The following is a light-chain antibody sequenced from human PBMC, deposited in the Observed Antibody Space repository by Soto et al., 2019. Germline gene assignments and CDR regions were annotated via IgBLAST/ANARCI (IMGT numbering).Light chain of an antibody. Sequence: EIVLTQSPGTVSLSPGERATLSCRASQSVSSRNLAWYRQKPGQAHSLIIVGSSNRATGLPDRFSGSGTGTDFTLTITRLEPEDCALYYCLRHGNSRPAYTFGQGTKLEIK. CDR3: LRHGNSRPAYT. V-gene: IGKV3-20*01. J-gene: IGKJ2*01. CDR1: QSVSSRN. CDR2: GSS.